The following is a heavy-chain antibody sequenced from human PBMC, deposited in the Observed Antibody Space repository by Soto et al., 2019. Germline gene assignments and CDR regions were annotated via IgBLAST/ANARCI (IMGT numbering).Heavy chain of an antibody. CDR1: AGTLASSRW. D-gene: IGHD3-10*01. Sequence: PSETLSLTCVVSAGTLASSRWWRCFRQSPSRGLEWIGNGYHTGYSNFNPSLHSRVTCSVDNSNNQLSLRLTSLTAAYTAVYFPARGIVPAGGNNYFDRWGPGTLVTASS. V-gene: IGHV4-4*02. CDR3: ARGIVPAGGNNYFDR. CDR2: GYHTGYS. J-gene: IGHJ5*02.